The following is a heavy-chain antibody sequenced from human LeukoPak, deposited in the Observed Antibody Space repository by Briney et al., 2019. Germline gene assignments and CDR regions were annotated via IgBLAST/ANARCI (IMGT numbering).Heavy chain of an antibody. D-gene: IGHD5-12*01. Sequence: PSETLSLTCTVSGGSISSYYWSWIRQHLGKGLEWIGYINYSGSTYYNPSLKSRVTISVDTSKNQFSLKLSSVTAADTAVYYCARVPRYSDYVDAFDIWGQGTMVTVSS. CDR1: GGSISSYY. CDR2: INYSGST. CDR3: ARVPRYSDYVDAFDI. J-gene: IGHJ3*02. V-gene: IGHV4-59*06.